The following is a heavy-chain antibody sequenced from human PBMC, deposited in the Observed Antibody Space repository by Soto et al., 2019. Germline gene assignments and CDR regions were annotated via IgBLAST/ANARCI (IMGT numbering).Heavy chain of an antibody. Sequence: GGSLRLSCAASELTLSSYTMTWVRQAPGKGLEWVSSISGSGNVAYYADSVKGRVTVFRDNSKNTLYLQMNSLRAEDTALYYCAKVDRSSSVNTVTVVRAFDVWGQGTMVTVSS. D-gene: IGHD4-17*01. J-gene: IGHJ3*01. V-gene: IGHV3-23*01. CDR3: AKVDRSSSVNTVTVVRAFDV. CDR2: ISGSGNVA. CDR1: ELTLSSYT.